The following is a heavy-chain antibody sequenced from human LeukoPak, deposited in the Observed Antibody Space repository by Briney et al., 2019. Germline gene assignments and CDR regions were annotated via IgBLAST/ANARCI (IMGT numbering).Heavy chain of an antibody. CDR2: ISGSGGST. D-gene: IGHD3-16*02. CDR1: GFTFSSYA. J-gene: IGHJ3*02. CDR3: TTDYRLDAFDI. Sequence: GGSLRLSCAASGFTFSSYAMSWVRQAPGKGLEWVSAISGSGGSTYYADSVKGRFTISRDNSKNTLYLQMNSLKTEDTAVYYCTTDYRLDAFDIWGQGTMVTVSS. V-gene: IGHV3-23*01.